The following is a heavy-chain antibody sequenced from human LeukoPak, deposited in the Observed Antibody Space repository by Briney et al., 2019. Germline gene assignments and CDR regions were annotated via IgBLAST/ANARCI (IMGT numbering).Heavy chain of an antibody. CDR1: GGSFSGYY. V-gene: IGHV4-34*01. J-gene: IGHJ5*02. D-gene: IGHD2-21*02. Sequence: SETLSPTCAVYGGSFSGYYWSWIRQPPGKGLEWIGEVNHSGSTNYNPSLKSRVTISVDTSKNQFSLKLSSVTAADTAVYYCASAYCGGDCQIPWGQGTLVTVSS. CDR2: VNHSGST. CDR3: ASAYCGGDCQIP.